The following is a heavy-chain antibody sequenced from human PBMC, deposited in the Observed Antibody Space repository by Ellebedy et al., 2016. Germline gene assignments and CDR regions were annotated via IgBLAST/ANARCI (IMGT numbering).Heavy chain of an antibody. V-gene: IGHV3-48*04. CDR1: GFSFTTYS. Sequence: GESLKISCVGSGFSFTTYSMNWVRQAPGTGLEWVSYISGSGSTKHYADSVKGRFTISRDNAKNSLYLQMNSLRAEDTAVYYCARDPPDYYYYYMDVWGKGTTVTVSS. J-gene: IGHJ6*03. CDR3: ARDPPDYYYYYMDV. CDR2: ISGSGSTK.